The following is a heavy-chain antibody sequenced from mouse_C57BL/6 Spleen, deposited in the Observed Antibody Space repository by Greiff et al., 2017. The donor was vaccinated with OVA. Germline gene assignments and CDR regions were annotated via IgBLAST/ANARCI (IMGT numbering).Heavy chain of an antibody. J-gene: IGHJ1*03. CDR3: ARVFDWYFEV. CDR1: GYTFTSYW. V-gene: IGHV1-55*01. CDR2: IYPGSGSP. Sequence: QVQLKQPGAELVKPGASVKMSCKASGYTFTSYWITWVKQRPGQGLAWIGDIYPGSGSPNYNEKFKSKATLTVDTSSSTAYMQLSSLTSEDSAVYYCARVFDWYFEVWGTGTTVTVSS.